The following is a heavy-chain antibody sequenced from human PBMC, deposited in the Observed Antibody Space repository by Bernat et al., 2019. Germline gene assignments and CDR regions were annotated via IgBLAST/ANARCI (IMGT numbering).Heavy chain of an antibody. CDR1: GFTFGDYA. J-gene: IGHJ4*02. V-gene: IGHV3-49*04. CDR2: IRSKAYGGTT. CDR3: TRTILRYFDWFLSFDY. Sequence: EVQLVESGGGLVQPGGSLRLSCTASGFTFGDYAMSWVRQAPGKGLEWVGFIRSKAYGGTTEYAASVKGRFTISRDDSKSIAYLQMNSLKTEDTAVYYCTRTILRYFDWFLSFDYWGQGTLVTVSS. D-gene: IGHD3-9*01.